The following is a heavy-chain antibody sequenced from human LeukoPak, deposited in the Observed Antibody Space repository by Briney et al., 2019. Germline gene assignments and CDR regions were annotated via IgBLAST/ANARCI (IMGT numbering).Heavy chain of an antibody. CDR1: GYTFTSYD. CDR3: ARVEGGGSGGNP. J-gene: IGHJ5*02. CDR2: MNPNSGNT. D-gene: IGHD2-15*01. V-gene: IGHV1-8*01. Sequence: ASVKVSCKASGYTFTSYDINWVRQATGQGLEWMGWMNPNSGNTGYAQKFHGRVTMTKNTSIRTAYMELSSLRSEDTAVYYCARVEGGGSGGNPWGQGTLVTVSS.